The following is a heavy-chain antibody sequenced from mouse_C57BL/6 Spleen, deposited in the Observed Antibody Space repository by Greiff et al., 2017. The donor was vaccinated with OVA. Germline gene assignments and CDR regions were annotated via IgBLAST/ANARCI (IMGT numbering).Heavy chain of an antibody. Sequence: QVQLQQSGAELVKPGASVKISCKASGYAFSSYWMNWVKQRPGKGLEWIGQFYPGDGDTNYNGKFKGKATLTADKSSSTAYMQLSSLTSEDSAVYFCARPGSSSYFDDWGQGTTLTVSS. D-gene: IGHD1-1*01. CDR3: ARPGSSSYFDD. J-gene: IGHJ2*01. CDR2: FYPGDGDT. V-gene: IGHV1-80*01. CDR1: GYAFSSYW.